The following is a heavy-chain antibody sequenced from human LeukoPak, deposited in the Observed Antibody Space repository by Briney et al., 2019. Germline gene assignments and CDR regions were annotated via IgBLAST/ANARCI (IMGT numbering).Heavy chain of an antibody. CDR3: AREIPGAMTAFDI. J-gene: IGHJ3*02. CDR1: GFTFSSYW. D-gene: IGHD2-2*01. V-gene: IGHV3-7*01. CDR2: IKEDGSDK. Sequence: GSLRLSCAVSGFTFSSYWMSWVGQAPGKGLEWVANIKEDGSDKNYEDSVKGRFTISRDNAKNSLYLQMNSLRAEDTAVYYCAREIPGAMTAFDIWGQGTMVTVSS.